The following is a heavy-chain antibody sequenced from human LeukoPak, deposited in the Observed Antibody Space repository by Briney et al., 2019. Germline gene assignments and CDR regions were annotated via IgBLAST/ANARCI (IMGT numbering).Heavy chain of an antibody. CDR3: ARDKYSSGWYDAFDI. J-gene: IGHJ3*02. V-gene: IGHV3-20*04. CDR2: INWNGGST. CDR1: GFTFSSYS. D-gene: IGHD6-19*01. Sequence: PGGSLRLSCAASGFTFSSYSMSWVRQAPGKGLEWVSGINWNGGSTGYADSVKGLFTISRDNAKNSLYLQMNSLRAEDTALYYCARDKYSSGWYDAFDIWGQGTMVTVSS.